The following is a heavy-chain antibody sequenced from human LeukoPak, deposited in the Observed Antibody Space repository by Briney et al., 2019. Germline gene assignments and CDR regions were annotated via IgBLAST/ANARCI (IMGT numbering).Heavy chain of an antibody. CDR3: ARVSGYNWNFDY. Sequence: SETLSLTCTVYGDSISSGDYYWSWIRQPAGKGLEWIGRISSSGSTNYNPSLKSRVTISVDTSKNQFSLKLSSVTAADTAVYYCARVSGYNWNFDYWGQGNPGHRLL. V-gene: IGHV4-61*02. CDR1: GDSISSGDYY. CDR2: ISSSGST. D-gene: IGHD5-24*01. J-gene: IGHJ4*02.